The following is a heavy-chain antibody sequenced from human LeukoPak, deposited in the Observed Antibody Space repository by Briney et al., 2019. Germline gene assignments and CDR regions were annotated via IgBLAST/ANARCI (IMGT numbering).Heavy chain of an antibody. D-gene: IGHD2-15*01. CDR1: GGTFSSYA. J-gene: IGHJ4*02. CDR3: ARHEDILRNNYFDY. V-gene: IGHV1-69*05. CDR2: IIPIFGTA. Sequence: SVKVSCKASGGTFSSYAISWVRQAPGQGLEWMGRIIPIFGTANYAQKFQGRVTITTDKSTSTAYMELSSLRSEDTAVYYCARHEDILRNNYFDYWGQGTLVTVSS.